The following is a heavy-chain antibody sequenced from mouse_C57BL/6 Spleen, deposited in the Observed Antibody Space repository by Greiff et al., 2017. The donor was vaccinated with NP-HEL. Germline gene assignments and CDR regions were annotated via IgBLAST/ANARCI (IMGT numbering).Heavy chain of an antibody. CDR2: IDPENGDT. D-gene: IGHD6-1*01. Sequence: EVQLQESGAELVRPGASVKLSCTASGFNIKDDYMHWVKQRPEQGLEWIGWIDPENGDTEYASKFQGKATITADTSSNTAYLQLSSLTSEDTAVYYCTTSSGAFDYWGQGTTLTVSS. CDR1: GFNIKDDY. J-gene: IGHJ2*01. CDR3: TTSSGAFDY. V-gene: IGHV14-4*01.